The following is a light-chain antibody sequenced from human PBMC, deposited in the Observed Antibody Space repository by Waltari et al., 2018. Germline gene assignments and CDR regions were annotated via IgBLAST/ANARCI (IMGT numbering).Light chain of an antibody. V-gene: IGKV1-13*02. J-gene: IGKJ4*01. CDR2: DAS. CDR3: QQFNSFPLT. CDR1: QDISSA. Sequence: AIQLTQSPSSLSASVGDKVTITCRASQDISSALAWYQLRPGKAPQFLIYDASILERGVPSRFRGSGSGTDFTLTISSLQPDDFGTYFCQQFNSFPLTFGGGTKVEMK.